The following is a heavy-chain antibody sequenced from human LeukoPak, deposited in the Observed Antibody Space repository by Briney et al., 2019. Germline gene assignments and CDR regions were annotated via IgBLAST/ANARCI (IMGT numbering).Heavy chain of an antibody. CDR1: GFTFSSYS. CDR3: ARDISSGYYDAFDI. J-gene: IGHJ3*02. D-gene: IGHD3-22*01. Sequence: GGSLRLSCVASGFTFSSYSMNWVRQAPGKGLEWVSVIYSGGSTYYADSVKGRFTISRDNSKNTLYLQMNSLRAEDTAVYYCARDISSGYYDAFDIWGQGTMVTVSS. CDR2: IYSGGST. V-gene: IGHV3-66*01.